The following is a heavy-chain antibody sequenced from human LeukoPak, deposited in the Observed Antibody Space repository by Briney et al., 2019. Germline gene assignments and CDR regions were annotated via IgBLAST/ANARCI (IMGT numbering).Heavy chain of an antibody. CDR3: ARQVGATLYFDY. CDR2: IHPGDSAT. V-gene: IGHV5-51*01. J-gene: IGHJ4*02. Sequence: GESLKISCKGSGYSFSNYWISWVRQMPGKGLEWMGIIHPGDSATRYSPSFQGQVTISADKSISTAYLQWSSLKASDTAMYYCARQVGATLYFDYWGQGTLVTVSS. CDR1: GYSFSNYW. D-gene: IGHD1-26*01.